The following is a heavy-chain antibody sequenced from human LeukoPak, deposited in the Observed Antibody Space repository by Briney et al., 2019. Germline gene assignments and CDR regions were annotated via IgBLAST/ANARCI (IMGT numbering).Heavy chain of an antibody. J-gene: IGHJ3*02. Sequence: ASEKVSCKASGYTFTSYDINWVRQATGQGLEWMGWMNPNSGNTGYAQKFQGRVTMTRNISISTAYMELSSLRSEDTAVYYCARADFWSGYDAFDIWGQGTMVTVSS. CDR3: ARADFWSGYDAFDI. CDR1: GYTFTSYD. D-gene: IGHD3-3*01. V-gene: IGHV1-8*01. CDR2: MNPNSGNT.